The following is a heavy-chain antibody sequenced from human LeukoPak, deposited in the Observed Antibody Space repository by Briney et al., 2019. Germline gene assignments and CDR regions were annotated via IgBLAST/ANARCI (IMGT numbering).Heavy chain of an antibody. CDR3: AREAGIAARYDAFDI. J-gene: IGHJ3*02. CDR1: GGSISSDDYY. D-gene: IGHD6-6*01. CDR2: VYTSGST. V-gene: IGHV4-61*02. Sequence: PSETLSLTCTVSGGSISSDDYYWSWIRQPAGKGLEWIGRVYTSGSTNYNPSLRSRVTISVDTSKNQFSLKLSSVTAADTAVYYCAREAGIAARYDAFDIWGQGTMVTVSS.